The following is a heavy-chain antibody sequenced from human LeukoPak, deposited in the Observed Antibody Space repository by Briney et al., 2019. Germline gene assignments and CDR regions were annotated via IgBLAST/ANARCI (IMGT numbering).Heavy chain of an antibody. J-gene: IGHJ5*02. CDR1: GGSIRSSYYY. V-gene: IGHV4-39*07. CDR3: ARGSGRITMIVVVRRFDP. D-gene: IGHD3-22*01. CDR2: INHSGST. Sequence: PSETLSLTCTISGGSIRSSYYYWGWIRQPPGKGLEWIGEINHSGSTNYNPSLKSRVTISVDTSKNQFSLKLSSVTAADTAVYYCARGSGRITMIVVVRRFDPWGQGTLVTVSS.